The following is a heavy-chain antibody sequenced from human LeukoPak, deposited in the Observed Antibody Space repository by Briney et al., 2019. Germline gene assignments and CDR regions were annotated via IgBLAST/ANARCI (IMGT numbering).Heavy chain of an antibody. CDR3: ALSPSMYYDFWSGYFDY. V-gene: IGHV3-7*03. J-gene: IGHJ4*02. CDR2: IKQDGSEK. Sequence: GGSLRLSCAASGFTVSSNHMTWVRQAPGKGLEWVANIKQDGSEKYYVDSVKGRFTISRDNAKNSLYLQMNSLRAEDTAVYYCALSPSMYYDFWSGYFDYWGQGTLVTVSS. CDR1: GFTVSSNH. D-gene: IGHD3-3*01.